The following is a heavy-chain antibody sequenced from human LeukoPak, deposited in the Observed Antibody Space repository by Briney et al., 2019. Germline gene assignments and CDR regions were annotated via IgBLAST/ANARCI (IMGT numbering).Heavy chain of an antibody. D-gene: IGHD3-9*01. J-gene: IGHJ4*02. CDR2: ISSSSSYI. CDR1: GFTFSSYS. CDR3: APDPDYDILTGYPIGDY. V-gene: IGHV3-21*01. Sequence: GGSLRLSCAAPGFTFSSYSMNWVRQAPGKGLEWVSSISSSSSYIYYADSVKGRFTISRDNAKNSLYLQMNSLRAEDTAVYYCAPDPDYDILTGYPIGDYWGQGTLVTVSS.